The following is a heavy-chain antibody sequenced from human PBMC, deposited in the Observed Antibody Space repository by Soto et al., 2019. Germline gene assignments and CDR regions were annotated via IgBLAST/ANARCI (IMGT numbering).Heavy chain of an antibody. Sequence: SETLSLTCAVYGGSFSGYYWSWIRQPPGKGLEWIGEINHSGSTNYNPSLKSRVTISVDTSKNQFSLKLSSVTAADTAVYYCARGRGAGYYYYGMDVWGQGTTVTVSS. CDR2: INHSGST. V-gene: IGHV4-34*01. J-gene: IGHJ6*02. CDR1: GGSFSGYY. CDR3: ARGRGAGYYYYGMDV.